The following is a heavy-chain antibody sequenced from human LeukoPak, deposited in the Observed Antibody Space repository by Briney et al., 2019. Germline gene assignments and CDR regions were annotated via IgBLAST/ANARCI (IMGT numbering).Heavy chain of an antibody. D-gene: IGHD6-6*01. V-gene: IGHV1-18*01. J-gene: IGHJ4*02. Sequence: ASVKVSCKASGYTFTSYGISWVRQAPGQGLEWMGWISAYNGNTNYAQKLQGRVTMTTDTSTSTAYMELRSLRSDDTAVYYCARVVSSEYSSSPEDFDYWGQGTLVTVSS. CDR2: ISAYNGNT. CDR3: ARVVSSEYSSSPEDFDY. CDR1: GYTFTSYG.